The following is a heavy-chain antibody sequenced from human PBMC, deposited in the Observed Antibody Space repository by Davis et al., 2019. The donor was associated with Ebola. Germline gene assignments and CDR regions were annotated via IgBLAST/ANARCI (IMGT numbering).Heavy chain of an antibody. J-gene: IGHJ5*02. V-gene: IGHV3-30*03. CDR3: ARGDKVDP. D-gene: IGHD2-21*01. CDR1: GFTFSSYG. Sequence: PGGSLRLSCAASGFTFSSYGMRWVRQAPGKGLEWVAVISYDGSNKYYADSVKGRFTISRDNSKNTLYLQMNSLRAEDTAVYYCARGDKVDPWGQGTLVTVSS. CDR2: ISYDGSNK.